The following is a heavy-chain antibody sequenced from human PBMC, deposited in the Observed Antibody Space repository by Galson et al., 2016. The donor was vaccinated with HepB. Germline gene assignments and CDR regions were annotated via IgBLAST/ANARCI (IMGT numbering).Heavy chain of an antibody. D-gene: IGHD2-15*01. V-gene: IGHV1-69*13. CDR3: ATGGRAHCSGGRCDFVSDSSFDP. J-gene: IGHJ5*02. Sequence: SVKVSCKASGDTFSSYTFSWVRQAPGQGLEWMGGIIPVFGSPNYAQDFQGRVTITADEVAGTAYMELSSLRSEDTAVYYCATGGRAHCSGGRCDFVSDSSFDPWGQGTLVTVSS. CDR2: IIPVFGSP. CDR1: GDTFSSYT.